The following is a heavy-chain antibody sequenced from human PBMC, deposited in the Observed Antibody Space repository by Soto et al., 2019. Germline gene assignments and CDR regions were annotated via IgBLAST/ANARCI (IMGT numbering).Heavy chain of an antibody. CDR1: GGSIRSSTYQ. J-gene: IGHJ4*02. D-gene: IGHD2-2*01. CDR3: ARYYCSSGTCYHFDY. Sequence: SETLSLTCTVSGGSIRSSTYQWGWIRQPPGRGLEWIGSAYYSESTYYNPSLKSRVAVSVDTSKNQFSLKVTSVTAADTAVYYCARYYCSSGTCYHFDYWGQGALVTVSS. V-gene: IGHV4-39*07. CDR2: AYYSEST.